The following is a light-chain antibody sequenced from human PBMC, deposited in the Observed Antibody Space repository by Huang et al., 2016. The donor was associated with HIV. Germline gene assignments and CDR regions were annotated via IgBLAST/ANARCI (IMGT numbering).Light chain of an antibody. J-gene: IGKJ3*01. V-gene: IGKV2-28*01. Sequence: DIVMTQSPLSLSVTPVEPASISCRSSQSLLHTNGYNYLDWYLQKPGQSTQLLIYLGSNRASGVPDRFSGSGSGTEFTLKISRVEAEDVGVYYCMQALQTPIFTFGPGTKLDIK. CDR2: LGS. CDR1: QSLLHTNGYNY. CDR3: MQALQTPIFT.